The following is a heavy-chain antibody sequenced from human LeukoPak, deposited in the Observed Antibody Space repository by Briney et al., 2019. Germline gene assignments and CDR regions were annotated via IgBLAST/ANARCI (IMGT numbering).Heavy chain of an antibody. CDR1: GFTFSSYW. D-gene: IGHD2-8*01. CDR3: ARDNGRNGFDF. J-gene: IGHJ3*01. V-gene: IGHV3-74*01. Sequence: PGGSLRLSCVASGFTFSSYWMHWVRQAPGKGLVWVSRIHTDGSSISYADSVKGRFTISRDAAKKTLDLQMNSLRAEDTAMYYCARDNGRNGFDFWGQGARVTVSS. CDR2: IHTDGSSI.